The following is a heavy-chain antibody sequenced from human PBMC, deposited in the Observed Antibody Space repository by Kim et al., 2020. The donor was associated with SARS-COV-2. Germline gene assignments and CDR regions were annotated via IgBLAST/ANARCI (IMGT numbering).Heavy chain of an antibody. V-gene: IGHV1-3*01. CDR3: ARDLLHTGFDF. Sequence: ASVKVSCKASGYIFTDYAIQWVRQAPGQGLEWRGWINAGNGNIKYSQNFQGRATLTWDTSANTAYMELSSLRSGDTAVYYCARDLLHTGFDFWGQGTLVTVSS. CDR2: INAGNGNI. CDR1: GYIFTDYA. D-gene: IGHD2-8*02. J-gene: IGHJ4*02.